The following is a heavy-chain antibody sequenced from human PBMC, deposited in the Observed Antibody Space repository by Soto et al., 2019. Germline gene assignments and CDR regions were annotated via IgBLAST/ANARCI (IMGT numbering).Heavy chain of an antibody. CDR1: GGSISSYY. V-gene: IGHV4-59*01. CDR3: ARAGARVVSSFHYYYYYGMDV. D-gene: IGHD3-3*01. CDR2: IYYSGST. J-gene: IGHJ6*01. Sequence: QVQLQESGPGLVKPSETLSLTCTVSGGSISSYYWSWIRQPPGKGLEWIGYIYYSGSTNYNPSLKSRVTISVDTSKNQFSLKLSSVTAADTAVYYCARAGARVVSSFHYYYYYGMDVW.